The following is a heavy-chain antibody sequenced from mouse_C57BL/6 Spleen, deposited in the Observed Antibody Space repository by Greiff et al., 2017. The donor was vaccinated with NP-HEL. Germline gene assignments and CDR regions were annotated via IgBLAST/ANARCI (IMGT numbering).Heavy chain of an antibody. V-gene: IGHV1-78*01. Sequence: QVQLKESDAELVKPGASVKISCKVSGYTFTDHTIHWMKQRPEQGLAWIGYIYPRDGSTKYNEKFKGKATLTADKSSSTAYMQLNSLTSEDAAVYFCAMEDYYGSSDVVYFDYWGKGTTLTVSS. CDR1: GYTFTDHT. CDR3: AMEDYYGSSDVVYFDY. CDR2: IYPRDGST. J-gene: IGHJ2*01. D-gene: IGHD1-1*01.